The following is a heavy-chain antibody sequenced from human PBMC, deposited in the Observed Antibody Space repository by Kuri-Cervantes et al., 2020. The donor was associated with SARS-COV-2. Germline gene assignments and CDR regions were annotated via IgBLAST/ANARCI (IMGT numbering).Heavy chain of an antibody. V-gene: IGHV3-9*01. CDR2: ISWNSGSI. Sequence: GGSLRLSCAASGFTFDDYAMHWVRQVPGKGLEWVSGISWNSGSIGYADSVKGRFTISRDDAKNSLYLQVNSLRAEDTAVYYCARVAGDPYYFDYWGQGTLVTVSS. J-gene: IGHJ4*02. D-gene: IGHD7-27*01. CDR3: ARVAGDPYYFDY. CDR1: GFTFDDYA.